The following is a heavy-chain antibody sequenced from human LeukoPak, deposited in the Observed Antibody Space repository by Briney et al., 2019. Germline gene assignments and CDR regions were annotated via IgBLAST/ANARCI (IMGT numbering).Heavy chain of an antibody. J-gene: IGHJ1*01. D-gene: IGHD6-13*01. CDR2: IWYDGSNK. V-gene: IGHV3-33*01. CDR3: ARAVSAAAVVIQH. Sequence: PGGSLRLSCAASGFTFSSYGMHWVRQAPGKGLEWVAVIWYDGSNKYYADPVKGRFTISRDNSKNTLYLQMNSLRAEDTAVYYCARAVSAAAVVIQHWGQGTLVTVSS. CDR1: GFTFSSYG.